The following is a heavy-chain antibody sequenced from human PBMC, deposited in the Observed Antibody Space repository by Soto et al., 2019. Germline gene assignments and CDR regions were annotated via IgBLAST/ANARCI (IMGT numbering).Heavy chain of an antibody. Sequence: SETLSLTCAVYGGSFSGYYWSWIRQPPGKGLEWIGEINHSGSTNYNPSLKSRVTISVDASKNQFSLKLSSVTAADTAVYYCARGYKRITMVRGANNWFDPWGQGTLVTVS. CDR3: ARGYKRITMVRGANNWFDP. CDR1: GGSFSGYY. V-gene: IGHV4-34*01. J-gene: IGHJ5*02. D-gene: IGHD3-10*01. CDR2: INHSGST.